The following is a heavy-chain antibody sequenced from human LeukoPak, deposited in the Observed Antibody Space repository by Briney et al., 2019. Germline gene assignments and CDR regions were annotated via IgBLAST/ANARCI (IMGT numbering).Heavy chain of an antibody. J-gene: IGHJ4*02. CDR3: ARSDTHHIHSSSWHFDY. CDR2: IYFSGST. V-gene: IGHV4-4*07. Sequence: SETLSLTCAVSGGSISSYHWSWIRQPAGKGLEWIGRIYFSGSTNYNPSLKSRVTISVDTSKTQFSLYLNSVTAADTAVYYCARSDTHHIHSSSWHFDYWGQGTLVTVSS. D-gene: IGHD6-13*01. CDR1: GGSISSYH.